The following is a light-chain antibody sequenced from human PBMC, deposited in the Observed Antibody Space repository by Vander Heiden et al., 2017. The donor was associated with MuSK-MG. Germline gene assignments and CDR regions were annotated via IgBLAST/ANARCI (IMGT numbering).Light chain of an antibody. CDR2: NDI. CDR3: QTWDSGSDHVL. V-gene: IGLV3-21*02. Sequence: SYVLTPAPSVSVAPGQTARINCGGNKIGAKPVHWYQQRPGLAPVLVVYNDIDRPSGIPERFSGSNSGNTAALTISGVEAGDEADYYCQTWDSGSDHVLCGGGTKLTVL. J-gene: IGLJ2*01. CDR1: KIGAKP.